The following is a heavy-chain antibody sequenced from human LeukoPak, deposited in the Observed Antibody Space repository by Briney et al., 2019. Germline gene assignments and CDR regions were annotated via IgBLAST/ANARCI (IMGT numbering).Heavy chain of an antibody. CDR2: IYYSGTT. CDR3: ARGPYKFDGSGAFDI. V-gene: IGHV4-59*08. J-gene: IGHJ3*02. D-gene: IGHD3-22*01. Sequence: SETLSLTCTVSGGSISDYYWSWIRQSPGKGLEWIGYIYYSGTTNYNPSLKSRVTISVDTSKNQFSLKLTSVTAADTAVYYCARGPYKFDGSGAFDIWGQGTMVTVSS. CDR1: GGSISDYY.